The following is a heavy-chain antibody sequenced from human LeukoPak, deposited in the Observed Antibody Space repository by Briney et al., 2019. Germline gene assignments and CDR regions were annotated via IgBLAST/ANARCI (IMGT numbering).Heavy chain of an antibody. CDR1: GDSITSGGYY. D-gene: IGHD3-3*01. CDR3: GSRRTAMFGVIKGPIDY. CDR2: INHSGSP. V-gene: IGHV4-31*03. Sequence: SQTLSLTCTVSGDSITSGGYYWTWIRQPPGKGLEWIGEINHSGSPNNNPSLKSRVSISFDTSKNQFSLKLTSVTAADTAVYYCGSRRTAMFGVIKGPIDYWGQGTLVTVSS. J-gene: IGHJ4*02.